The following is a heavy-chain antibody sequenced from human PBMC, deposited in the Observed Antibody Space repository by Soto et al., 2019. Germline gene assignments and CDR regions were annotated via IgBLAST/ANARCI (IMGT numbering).Heavy chain of an antibody. CDR1: GGTFSSYT. J-gene: IGHJ6*02. D-gene: IGHD3-10*01. CDR2: IIPILGIP. Sequence: QVQLVQSGAEVKKPGSSVKVSCKASGGTFSSYTISWVRQAPGQGLEWMGRIIPILGIPNYAQKFQGRVTITADKSTSTVYMELSSLRSEGTAVYYCARFRGSYGMDVWGQGTTVTVSS. CDR3: ARFRGSYGMDV. V-gene: IGHV1-69*02.